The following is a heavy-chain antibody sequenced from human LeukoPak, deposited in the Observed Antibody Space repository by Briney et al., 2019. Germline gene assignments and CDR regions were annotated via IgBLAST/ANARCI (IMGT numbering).Heavy chain of an antibody. CDR1: GFTLSNYD. Sequence: PGGSLRLSCAASGFTLSNYDMNWVRQAPGKGLEWVSSISTSSRYIYYKDSVRGRFTISRDDAKNSLYLEMNSLRADDTAVYYCARADCSSSTCYLRRSWFDPWGQGTLVTVSS. D-gene: IGHD2-2*01. CDR3: ARADCSSSTCYLRRSWFDP. CDR2: ISTSSRYI. V-gene: IGHV3-21*01. J-gene: IGHJ5*02.